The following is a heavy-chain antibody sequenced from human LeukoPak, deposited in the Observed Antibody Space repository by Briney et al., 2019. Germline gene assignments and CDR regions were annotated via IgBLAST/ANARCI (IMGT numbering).Heavy chain of an antibody. J-gene: IGHJ4*02. D-gene: IGHD3-10*01. V-gene: IGHV3-23*01. Sequence: GGSLRLSCAASGFTFSSYAMSWVRQAPGKGLEWVSAISGSGGSTYYADSVKGRFTISRDNSKNTLYLQMNSLRAEDTAVYYCAKDTDHYYGAGSYWNYWGQGTLVTVSS. CDR2: ISGSGGST. CDR1: GFTFSSYA. CDR3: AKDTDHYYGAGSYWNY.